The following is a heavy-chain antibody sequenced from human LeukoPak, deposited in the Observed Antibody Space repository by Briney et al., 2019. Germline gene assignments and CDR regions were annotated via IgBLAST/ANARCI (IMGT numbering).Heavy chain of an antibody. CDR2: IRSKANSYAT. CDR3: TSRPNYYDRSGSAGDY. D-gene: IGHD3-22*01. Sequence: GGSLKLSCAASGFTFSGSAMHWVRQASGKGLEWVGRIRSKANSYATAYAASVKGRFTISRDDSKNTAYLQMNSLKTEDTAVHYCTSRPNYYDRSGSAGDYWGQGTLVTVSS. V-gene: IGHV3-73*01. J-gene: IGHJ4*02. CDR1: GFTFSGSA.